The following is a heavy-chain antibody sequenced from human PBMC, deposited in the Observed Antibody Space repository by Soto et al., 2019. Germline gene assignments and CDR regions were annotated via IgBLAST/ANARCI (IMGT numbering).Heavy chain of an antibody. V-gene: IGHV3-23*01. D-gene: IGHD3-3*01. CDR1: GFTFSSYA. Sequence: PGGSLRLSCAASGFTFSSYAMSWVRQAPGKGLEWVSGISGSGGSTYYADSVKGRFTISRDNSKNTLYLQMNSLRAEDTAVYYCARDTITIFGVLTHAFDIWGQGIMVTVSS. CDR3: ARDTITIFGVLTHAFDI. J-gene: IGHJ3*02. CDR2: ISGSGGST.